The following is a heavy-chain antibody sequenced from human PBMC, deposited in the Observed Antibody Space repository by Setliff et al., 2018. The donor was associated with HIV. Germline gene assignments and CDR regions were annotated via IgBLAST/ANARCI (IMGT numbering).Heavy chain of an antibody. V-gene: IGHV4-61*08. D-gene: IGHD5-18*01. Sequence: SETLSLTCAVSGGSISTGGYYWSWIRQPPGKGLEWIGYIYYSGSTNYNPSLESRVTISVDTSKNQFSLKLSSVTAADTAMYYCARHWGYSYGIDYWGQGIPVTVSS. CDR2: IYYSGST. CDR1: GGSISTGGYY. CDR3: ARHWGYSYGIDY. J-gene: IGHJ4*02.